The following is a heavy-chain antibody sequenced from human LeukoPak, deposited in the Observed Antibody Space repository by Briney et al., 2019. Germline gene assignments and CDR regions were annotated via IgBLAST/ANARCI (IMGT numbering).Heavy chain of an antibody. V-gene: IGHV1-46*01. J-gene: IGHJ5*02. CDR1: GYTFTSYY. Sequence: ASVKVSCKASGYTFTSYYMHWVRQAPGQGLEWMGIINPSGGSTSYAQKFQGRVTMTRDMSTSTVYMELSSLRSEDTAVYYCARDGHYYYSSGYGYNWFDPWGQGTLVTVSS. CDR3: ARDGHYYYSSGYGYNWFDP. D-gene: IGHD3-22*01. CDR2: INPSGGST.